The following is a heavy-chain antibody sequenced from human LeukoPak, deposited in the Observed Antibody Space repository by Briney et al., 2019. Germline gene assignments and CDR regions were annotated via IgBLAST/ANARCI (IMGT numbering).Heavy chain of an antibody. V-gene: IGHV4-59*01. Sequence: SETLSLTCTVSGGSISSYYWSWIRQPPGKGLEWIGYIYYSGSTNYNPSLKSRVTISVDTSKNQFSLKLSSVTAADTAVYYCARQFYRWYYMDVWGKGTTVTISS. J-gene: IGHJ6*03. D-gene: IGHD2-8*02. CDR3: ARQFYRWYYMDV. CDR1: GGSISSYY. CDR2: IYYSGST.